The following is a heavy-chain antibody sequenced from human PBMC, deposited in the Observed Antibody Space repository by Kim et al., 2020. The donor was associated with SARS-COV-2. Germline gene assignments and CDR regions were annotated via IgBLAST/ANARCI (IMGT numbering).Heavy chain of an antibody. CDR1: GFTFSACA. J-gene: IGHJ6*02. V-gene: IGHV3-23*01. CDR3: AKDIYAYSGMDV. Sequence: GGSLRLSCAASGFTFSACAMGWVRQAPGKGLQWVSSISHSGPDTYYADSVRGRFTISRDYSRDTLYLQMNSLRIEDTAVYFCAKDIYAYSGMDVWGQGTTVTVS. D-gene: IGHD2-2*02. CDR2: ISHSGPDT.